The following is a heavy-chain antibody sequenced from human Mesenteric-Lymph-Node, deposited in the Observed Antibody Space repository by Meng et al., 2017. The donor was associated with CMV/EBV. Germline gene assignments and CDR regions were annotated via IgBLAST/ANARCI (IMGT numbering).Heavy chain of an antibody. V-gene: IGHV3-9*01. Sequence: SLKISCAASGFTFDDYAMHWVRQAPGKGLEWVSGISWNSGSIGYADSVKGRFTISRDNAKDTLYVQMNSLRAEDTAVYYCVRITGDYDFWSGYYIQRDYWGQGTLVTVSS. D-gene: IGHD3-3*01. CDR3: VRITGDYDFWSGYYIQRDY. CDR2: ISWNSGSI. CDR1: GFTFDDYA. J-gene: IGHJ4*02.